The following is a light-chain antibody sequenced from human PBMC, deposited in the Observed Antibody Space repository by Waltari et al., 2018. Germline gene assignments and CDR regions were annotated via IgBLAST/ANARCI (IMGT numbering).Light chain of an antibody. CDR2: DTS. CDR3: QQRSNWPPT. Sequence: EIVLTQSPGTLSLSPGERATLSCRASQSVSNMLAWYQQKPGQPPRLLIYDTSNRATGIPARFSGSGSGTDFTLTISSLEPEDFAVYYCQQRSNWPPTFGQGTKVEI. V-gene: IGKV3-11*01. J-gene: IGKJ1*01. CDR1: QSVSNM.